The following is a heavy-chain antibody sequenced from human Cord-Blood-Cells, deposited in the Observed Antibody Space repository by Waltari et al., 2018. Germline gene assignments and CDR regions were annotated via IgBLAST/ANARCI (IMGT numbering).Heavy chain of an antibody. CDR3: ATVGYCTNGVCYIDDALDI. CDR1: GYTLTELS. Sequence: QVQLVQSGAEVKKPGASVKVSCKVSGYTLTELSMHWVRQAPGKGLEWMGGFDPEESETIYAQKFQGRVTMTEDTSTDTAYMELSSLRSEDTAVYYCATVGYCTNGVCYIDDALDIWGQGTMVTVSS. V-gene: IGHV1-24*01. CDR2: FDPEESET. D-gene: IGHD2-8*01. J-gene: IGHJ3*02.